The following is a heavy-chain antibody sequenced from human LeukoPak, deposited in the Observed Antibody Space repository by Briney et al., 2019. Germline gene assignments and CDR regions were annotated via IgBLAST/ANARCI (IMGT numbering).Heavy chain of an antibody. V-gene: IGHV1-8*01. J-gene: IGHJ4*02. CDR1: GYTFTSYD. CDR3: ARPEMIYGSGSYTDY. CDR2: MNPNSGNT. D-gene: IGHD3-10*01. Sequence: AASVKVSCKASGYTFTSYDINWVRQAPGQGLEWMGWMNPNSGNTGYAQKFQGRVTMTRNTSISTAYMELSSLRSEDTAVYYCARPEMIYGSGSYTDYWGQGTLVTVSS.